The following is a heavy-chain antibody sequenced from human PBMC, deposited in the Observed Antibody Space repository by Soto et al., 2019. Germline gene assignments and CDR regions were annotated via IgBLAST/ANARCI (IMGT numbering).Heavy chain of an antibody. Sequence: SQTLSLTCAVYGGSFSGYYWSWIRQPPGKGLEWSGEINHSGSTNYNPSLKSRVTISVDTSKNQFSLKLSSVTAADTAVYYCARGLPGYYVSYYYYGMDVWGQGTTVTVSS. J-gene: IGHJ6*02. CDR1: GGSFSGYY. CDR2: INHSGST. D-gene: IGHD3-3*01. V-gene: IGHV4-34*01. CDR3: ARGLPGYYVSYYYYGMDV.